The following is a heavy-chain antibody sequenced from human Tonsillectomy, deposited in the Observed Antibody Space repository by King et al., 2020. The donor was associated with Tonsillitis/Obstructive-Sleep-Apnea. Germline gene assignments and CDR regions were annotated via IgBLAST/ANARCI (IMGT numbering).Heavy chain of an antibody. CDR2: ISHDGSNK. D-gene: IGHD3-3*01. J-gene: IGHJ6*03. Sequence: QLVQSGGGVVQPGRSLRLSCVASGFTFRSYGMHWVRQAPGQGLEWMASISHDGSNKLYAESVKGQFTISRDNSKNTVYLQKNSLRAEDTAVYYCARYYEELGGYDYMDVWGKGPTVIVSS. V-gene: IGHV3-30*03. CDR1: GFTFRSYG. CDR3: ARYYEELGGYDYMDV.